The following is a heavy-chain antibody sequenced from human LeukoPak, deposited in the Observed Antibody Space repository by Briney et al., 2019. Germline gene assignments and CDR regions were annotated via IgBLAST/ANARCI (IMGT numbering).Heavy chain of an antibody. CDR2: VSSSGTNT. CDR3: AKDCFGYNNSPGEIDY. Sequence: GGPLRLSCAASEFLFSSYAMSWVRQAPGRGLEWVSSVSSSGTNTYYSDSVKGRFTISRDNSKDTLYLQMNSLRAEDTAVYYCAKDCFGYNNSPGEIDYWGQGTLVTVSS. J-gene: IGHJ4*02. D-gene: IGHD1-14*01. V-gene: IGHV3-23*01. CDR1: EFLFSSYA.